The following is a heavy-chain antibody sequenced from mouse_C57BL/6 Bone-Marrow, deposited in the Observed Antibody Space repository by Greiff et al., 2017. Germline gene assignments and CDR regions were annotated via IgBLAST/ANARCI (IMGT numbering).Heavy chain of an antibody. D-gene: IGHD3-3*01. CDR2: IRSKSNNYAT. CDR3: VREGDSYYFDY. V-gene: IGHV10-1*01. J-gene: IGHJ2*01. Sequence: VKLMESGGGLVQPKGSLKLSCAASGFSFNTYAMNWVRQAPGKGLEWVARIRSKSNNYATYYADSVKDRFTISRDDSESMLYLQMNNLKTEDTAMYYCVREGDSYYFDYWGQGTTRTVSS. CDR1: GFSFNTYA.